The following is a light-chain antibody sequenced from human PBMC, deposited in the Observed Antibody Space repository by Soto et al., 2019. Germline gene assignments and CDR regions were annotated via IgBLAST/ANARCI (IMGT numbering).Light chain of an antibody. CDR3: SSYTSSSVV. CDR2: EVS. J-gene: IGLJ2*01. V-gene: IGLV2-14*01. Sequence: QSALTQPASVSGSPGQSITLSCTGTSSEVGGYNYVSWYQQHPGKAPKLMIYEVSNRPSGVSNRFSGSKSGNTASLTISGLQAEDEADYYCSSYTSSSVVFGGGTKLTVL. CDR1: SSEVGGYNY.